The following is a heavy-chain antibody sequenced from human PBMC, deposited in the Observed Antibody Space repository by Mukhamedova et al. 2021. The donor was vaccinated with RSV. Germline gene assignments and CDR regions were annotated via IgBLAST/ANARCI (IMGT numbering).Heavy chain of an antibody. CDR2: IKSKTDGGTT. V-gene: IGHV3-15*01. D-gene: IGHD5-18*01. CDR3: TTGPVEWIPHGYYYYMDV. Sequence: VRQAPGKGLEWVGRIKSKTDGGTTDYAAPVKGRFTISRDDSKNTLYLQMNSLKTEDTAVHYCTTGPVEWIPHGYYYYMDVWGQG. J-gene: IGHJ6*03.